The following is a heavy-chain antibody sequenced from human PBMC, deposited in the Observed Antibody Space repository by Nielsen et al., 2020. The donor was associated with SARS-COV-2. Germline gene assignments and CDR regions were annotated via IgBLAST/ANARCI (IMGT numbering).Heavy chain of an antibody. D-gene: IGHD3-10*01. CDR3: ARGATLYGSGSYSSWFDP. Sequence: GGSLRLSCAASGFTFSSYDMHWVRQATGKGLEWVSAIGTAGDTYYPGSVKGRFTISRENAKNSLYLQMNSLRAGGTAVYYCARGATLYGSGSYSSWFDPWGQGTLVTVSS. CDR2: IGTAGDT. CDR1: GFTFSSYD. J-gene: IGHJ5*02. V-gene: IGHV3-13*04.